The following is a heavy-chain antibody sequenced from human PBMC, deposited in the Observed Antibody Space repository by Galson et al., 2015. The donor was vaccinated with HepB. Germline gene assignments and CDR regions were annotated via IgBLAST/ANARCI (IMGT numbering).Heavy chain of an antibody. CDR2: ISDSSTTI. D-gene: IGHD2-15*01. CDR1: GFRFSSYY. V-gene: IGHV3-48*01. CDR3: ARQHSSGCLDY. Sequence: LRLSCAASGFRFSSYYMNWVRQAPGKGLEWVSFISDSSTTIKYADSVKGRFTVSRDNAKSSLFLQLNSLRAEDTAIYYCARQHSSGCLDYWGQGTLVTVSS. J-gene: IGHJ4*02.